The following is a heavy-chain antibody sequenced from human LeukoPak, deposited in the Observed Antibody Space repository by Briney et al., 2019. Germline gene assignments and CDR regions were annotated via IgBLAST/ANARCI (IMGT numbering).Heavy chain of an antibody. Sequence: GGSLRLSCAASGFTFSTYSMTWVRQAPGKGLEWVSYIGSSGSIIYYADSVKGRFTISRDNAKNSLYLQMNSLRAEDTAVYYCARGGVTTSKGDYWGQGALVTVSS. CDR1: GFTFSTYS. CDR3: ARGGVTTSKGDY. V-gene: IGHV3-48*01. CDR2: IGSSGSII. D-gene: IGHD4-17*01. J-gene: IGHJ4*02.